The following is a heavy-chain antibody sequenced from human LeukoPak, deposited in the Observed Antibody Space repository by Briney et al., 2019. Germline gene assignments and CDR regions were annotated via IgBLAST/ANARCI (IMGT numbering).Heavy chain of an antibody. J-gene: IGHJ4*02. Sequence: SETLSLTCTVSGGSISSGSYYWSWIRQPPGKGLEWIGSIYYSGSTYYNPSLKSRVTISVDTSKNQFSLKLSSVTAADTAVYYCARAGLLWFGEPFDYWGQGTLVTVSS. CDR1: GGSISSGSYY. CDR3: ARAGLLWFGEPFDY. V-gene: IGHV4-39*07. CDR2: IYYSGST. D-gene: IGHD3-10*01.